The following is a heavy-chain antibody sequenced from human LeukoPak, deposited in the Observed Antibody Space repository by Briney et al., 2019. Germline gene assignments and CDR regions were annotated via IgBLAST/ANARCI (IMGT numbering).Heavy chain of an antibody. CDR3: ARAVTHEFYYYYYMDV. Sequence: SETLSLTCSVSGASITSDYWSWIRQPPGKGLEWIGYVHHSGTTKYNPSLNSRVTISMDTSKNQFSLTLTSVTAADTAVYYCARAVTHEFYYYYYMDVWGKGTTVTVSS. CDR1: GASITSDY. D-gene: IGHD2-21*02. V-gene: IGHV4-59*12. CDR2: VHHSGTT. J-gene: IGHJ6*03.